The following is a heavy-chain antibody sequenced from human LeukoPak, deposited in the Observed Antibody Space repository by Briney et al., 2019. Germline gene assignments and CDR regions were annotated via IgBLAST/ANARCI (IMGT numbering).Heavy chain of an antibody. Sequence: PGGSLRLSCAASGFTFSSYSVNWVRQAPGKGLEWVSSISSSSSYIYYADSVKGRFTISRDNAKNSLYLQMNSLRAEDTAVYYCAREEVYDILTGYSPIDYWGQGTLVTVPS. CDR3: AREEVYDILTGYSPIDY. J-gene: IGHJ4*02. D-gene: IGHD3-9*01. CDR2: ISSSSSYI. CDR1: GFTFSSYS. V-gene: IGHV3-21*01.